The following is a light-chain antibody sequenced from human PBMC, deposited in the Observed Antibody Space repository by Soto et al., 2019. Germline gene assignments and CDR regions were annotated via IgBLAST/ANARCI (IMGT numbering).Light chain of an antibody. CDR1: QSVSSSY. J-gene: IGKJ2*01. CDR3: QQYGSSPYT. V-gene: IGKV3-20*01. Sequence: EILLTQSPGTLSLSPGERATLACRASQSVSSSYLAWHQQKAGQAPRLLIYSASSRATGIPDRFSGSGSGTDFTLTISRLEAEDFAVYYCQQYGSSPYTFGQGTKLDIK. CDR2: SAS.